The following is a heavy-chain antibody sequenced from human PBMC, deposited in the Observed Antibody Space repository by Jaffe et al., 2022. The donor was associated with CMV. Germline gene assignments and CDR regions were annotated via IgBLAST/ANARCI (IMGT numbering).Heavy chain of an antibody. V-gene: IGHV1-18*04. J-gene: IGHJ3*02. Sequence: QVQLVQSGAEVKKPGASVKVSCKASGYTFTSYGISWVRQAPGQGLEWMGWISAYNGNTNYAQKLQGRVTMTTDTSTSTAYMELRSLRSDDTAVYYCASNYYDSSGYYYFAFDIWGQGTMVTVSS. CDR2: ISAYNGNT. CDR3: ASNYYDSSGYYYFAFDI. D-gene: IGHD3-22*01. CDR1: GYTFTSYG.